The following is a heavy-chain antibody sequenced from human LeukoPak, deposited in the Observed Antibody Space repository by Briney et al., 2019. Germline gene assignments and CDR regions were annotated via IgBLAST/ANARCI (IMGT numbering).Heavy chain of an antibody. CDR3: ARELGTREAFEI. D-gene: IGHD1-26*01. CDR1: GFTFSTYW. CDR2: IKSDGSST. Sequence: GGSLRLSCAASGFTFSTYWMHWVRQAPGKGLVWVSRIKSDGSSTTYADSVKGRFTISRDNAKDTLYLQMNSLRAEDTAVYYCARELGTREAFEIWGQGTMVTVSS. V-gene: IGHV3-74*01. J-gene: IGHJ3*02.